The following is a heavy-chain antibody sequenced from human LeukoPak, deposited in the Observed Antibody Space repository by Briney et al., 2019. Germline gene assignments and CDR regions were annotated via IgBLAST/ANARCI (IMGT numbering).Heavy chain of an antibody. CDR1: GGSFSGYY. Sequence: PSETLSLTCAVYGGSFSGYYWSWIRQPPGKGLEWIGEINHSGSTNYNPSLKSRVTISVDTSKNQFFLKLSSVTAADTAVYYCARSRNRLKGPLGYWGQGTLVTVSS. CDR3: ARSRNRLKGPLGY. D-gene: IGHD1-14*01. V-gene: IGHV4-34*01. CDR2: INHSGST. J-gene: IGHJ4*02.